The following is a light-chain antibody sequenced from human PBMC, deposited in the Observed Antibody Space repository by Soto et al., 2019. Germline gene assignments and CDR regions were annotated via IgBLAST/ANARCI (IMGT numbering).Light chain of an antibody. J-gene: IGKJ4*01. V-gene: IGKV3-15*01. Sequence: EIVMTQSPVTLSVSPGERATLSCRASQSISSQLAGYQQKPGQAPRRLISGASTRATGIPARFSGGGSGTEFSLTIRSLQSEDFSVYYYQQYNKWPLVTFGGGTKVEIK. CDR2: GAS. CDR3: QQYNKWPLVT. CDR1: QSISSQ.